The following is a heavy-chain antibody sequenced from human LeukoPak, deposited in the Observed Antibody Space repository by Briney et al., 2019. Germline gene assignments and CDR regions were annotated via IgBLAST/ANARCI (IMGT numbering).Heavy chain of an antibody. Sequence: GGSLRLSCAASGFPFSDYYMSWIRHAPGKGLEWVSYISNSGRTIYYADSVKGRFTISRDNAKKSMYLQMNSLRGEDTAVYYCARGHDNSGYDLPDRFDPWGQGTLVIVSS. V-gene: IGHV3-11*01. J-gene: IGHJ5*02. CDR2: ISNSGRTI. D-gene: IGHD5-12*01. CDR1: GFPFSDYY. CDR3: ARGHDNSGYDLPDRFDP.